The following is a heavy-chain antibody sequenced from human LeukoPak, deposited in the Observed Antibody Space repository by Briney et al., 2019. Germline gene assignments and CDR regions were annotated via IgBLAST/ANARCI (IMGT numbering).Heavy chain of an antibody. CDR3: ARDLRRAPYDAFDI. CDR2: ISSSGSTI. V-gene: IGHV3-11*01. CDR1: GFTFSDYY. Sequence: GGSLRLSCAASGFTFSDYYMSWIRQAPGKGLEWVSYISSSGSTIYYADSVKGRFTISRDNAKNSLYLQMNSLRAEDTAVYYCARDLRRAPYDAFDIWGQGTMVTVSS. J-gene: IGHJ3*02.